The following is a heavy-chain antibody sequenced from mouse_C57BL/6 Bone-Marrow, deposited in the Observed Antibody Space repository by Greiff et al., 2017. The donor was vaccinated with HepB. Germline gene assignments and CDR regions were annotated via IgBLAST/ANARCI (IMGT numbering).Heavy chain of an antibody. D-gene: IGHD1-1*01. J-gene: IGHJ4*01. CDR2: INPSTGGT. CDR1: GYSFTGYY. V-gene: IGHV1-42*01. CDR3: ARSGIITH. Sequence: VQLQQSGPELVKPGASVKISCKASGYSFTGYYMNWVKQSPEKSLEWIGEINPSTGGTTYNQKFKAKATLTVDKSSSTAYMQLKSLTSEDSAVYYCARSGIITHWGQGTSVTVSS.